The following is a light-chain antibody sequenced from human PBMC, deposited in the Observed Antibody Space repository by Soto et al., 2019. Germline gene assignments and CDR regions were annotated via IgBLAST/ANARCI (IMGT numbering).Light chain of an antibody. CDR3: XXXXXXXX. V-gene: IGKV1-39*01. CDR2: KAS. J-gene: IGKJ1*01. Sequence: DIQMTQSPSSLSSSLEDRVIITWGASQSISNHLNWYQQKPGKAPKLLIYKASSLESGVPSRFIGSGSGTEFTLTIRSLXPDDFAXXXXXXXXXXXXFXQGTKVDIK. CDR1: QSISNH.